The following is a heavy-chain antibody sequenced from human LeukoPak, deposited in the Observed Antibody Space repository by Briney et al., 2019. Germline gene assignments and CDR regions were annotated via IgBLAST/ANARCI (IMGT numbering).Heavy chain of an antibody. D-gene: IGHD2-2*01. V-gene: IGHV1-2*06. CDR1: GYIFPDYY. CDR2: INPNSGGT. Sequence: ASVKVSCKGSGYIFPDYYIYWVRQAPGQGLEWMGRINPNSGGTNYAQNFQGRVTMTRDTSISTVYMELSRLRSGDTAVYYCARDGGYCSSGTICYSRAEYYYYGLDVWGQGTTVTVSS. J-gene: IGHJ6*02. CDR3: ARDGGYCSSGTICYSRAEYYYYGLDV.